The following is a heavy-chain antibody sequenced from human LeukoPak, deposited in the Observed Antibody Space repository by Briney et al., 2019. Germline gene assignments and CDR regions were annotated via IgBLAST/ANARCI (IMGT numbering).Heavy chain of an antibody. CDR1: GFTFSTYA. CDR3: AKPNMGIAPIDC. D-gene: IGHD6-13*01. Sequence: PGGSLRLSCAASGFTFSTYAMNWVRQAPGKGLEWVSSISGSGGNTYYADSVKGRFTISRDNSKNTPYLQMSSLRAEDTAVYFCAKPNMGIAPIDCWGQGTLVTVSS. V-gene: IGHV3-23*01. J-gene: IGHJ4*02. CDR2: ISGSGGNT.